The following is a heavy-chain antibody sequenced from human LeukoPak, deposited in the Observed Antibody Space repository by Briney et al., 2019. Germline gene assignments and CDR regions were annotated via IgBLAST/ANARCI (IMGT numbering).Heavy chain of an antibody. CDR1: GGSISSGSYY. D-gene: IGHD3-22*01. J-gene: IGHJ3*02. V-gene: IGHV4-61*02. Sequence: PSQTLSLTCTVSGGSISSGSYYWSWIRQPAGKGLEWIGRIYTSGSTNYNPSLKSRVTISVDTSKNQFSLKLSSVTAADTAVYYCARELYYYDSIDHAFDIWGQGTMVTVSS. CDR2: IYTSGST. CDR3: ARELYYYDSIDHAFDI.